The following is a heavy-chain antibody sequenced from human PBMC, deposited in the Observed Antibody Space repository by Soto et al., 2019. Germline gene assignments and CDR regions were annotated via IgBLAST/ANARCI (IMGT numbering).Heavy chain of an antibody. V-gene: IGHV5-51*01. CDR3: ARSDYSSSWDSFDP. CDR2: IYPGDSHT. CDR1: GYSFTTYF. D-gene: IGHD6-13*01. J-gene: IGHJ5*02. Sequence: GESLKISCKGSGYSFTTYFIGWVLQMPGRGLEWMGLIYPGDSHTTYSPSFQGQVTISADKSISTAYLQWSSLKASDTAMFYCARSDYSSSWDSFDPWGQGTLVTVSS.